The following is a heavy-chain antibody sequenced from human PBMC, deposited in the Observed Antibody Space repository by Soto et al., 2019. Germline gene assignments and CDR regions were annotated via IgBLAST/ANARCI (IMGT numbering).Heavy chain of an antibody. CDR2: VSYFGTT. J-gene: IGHJ5*02. Sequence: SETLSLTCNVSGGPLTTYFWSWIRQPPGKGLEWIGYVSYFGTTNYNPSLQSRLTISVDTSKNQFSLKLSSVTAADTAVYYCARHVGPQWLEYNRLDPWGQGTLVTVSS. V-gene: IGHV4-59*08. CDR1: GGPLTTYF. CDR3: ARHVGPQWLEYNRLDP. D-gene: IGHD6-19*01.